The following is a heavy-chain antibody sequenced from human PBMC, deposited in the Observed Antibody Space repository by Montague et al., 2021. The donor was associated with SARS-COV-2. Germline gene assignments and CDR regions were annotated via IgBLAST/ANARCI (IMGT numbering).Heavy chain of an antibody. Sequence: PALVKPTQTLTLTCTFSGFSLSTSGVGVGWIRQPPGKALEWLALIYWDEDKHYSSYLKSRLTIPKNTSKNQAVLTMTNMDPVDTATYYCAHRPRWEVIQGEYLQHWGQGTLVTVSS. D-gene: IGHD1-26*01. V-gene: IGHV2-5*02. CDR2: IYWDEDK. J-gene: IGHJ1*01. CDR1: GFSLSTSGVG. CDR3: AHRPRWEVIQGEYLQH.